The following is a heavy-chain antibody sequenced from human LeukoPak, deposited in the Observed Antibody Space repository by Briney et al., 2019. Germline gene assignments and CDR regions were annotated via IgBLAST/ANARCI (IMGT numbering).Heavy chain of an antibody. CDR3: ANLGPPGRDHYFES. CDR1: GFTLSSYA. Sequence: GGSLRLSCAASGFTLSSYAMSWVRQAPGKGLEWVSAISGSGGSTYYADSVKGRFTISRDSSKNTLYLQMNSLRDEDTAVYYCANLGPPGRDHYFESWGQGTLVTVSS. J-gene: IGHJ4*02. CDR2: ISGSGGST. V-gene: IGHV3-23*01. D-gene: IGHD5-24*01.